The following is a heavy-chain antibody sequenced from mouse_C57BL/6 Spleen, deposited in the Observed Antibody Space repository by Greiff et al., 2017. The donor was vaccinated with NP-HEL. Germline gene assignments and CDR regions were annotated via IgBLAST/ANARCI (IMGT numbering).Heavy chain of an antibody. V-gene: IGHV1-5*01. J-gene: IGHJ1*03. CDR2: IYPGNSDT. D-gene: IGHD1-1*01. Sequence: VQLQQSGTVLARPGASVKMSCKTSGYTFTSYWMHWVNQRPGQGLEWIGAIYPGNSDTSYNQKFKGKAKLTAVTSASTAYMELSSLTNEDSAVYYCTRKGTTVRYFDVWGTGTTVTVSS. CDR1: GYTFTSYW. CDR3: TRKGTTVRYFDV.